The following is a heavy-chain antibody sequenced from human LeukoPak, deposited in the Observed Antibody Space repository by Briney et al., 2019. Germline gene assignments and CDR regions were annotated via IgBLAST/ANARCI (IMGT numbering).Heavy chain of an antibody. J-gene: IGHJ4*02. CDR3: ARAAHLWPYYFDY. V-gene: IGHV4-38-2*02. CDR1: GYSISSAYY. Sequence: SETLSLTCSVSGYSISSAYYWGWIRQPPGKGLAWIGHIYHRGSTYYNPSLKSRVTISVDTSKNQFSLKLNSVTAADTAVYYCARAAHLWPYYFDYWGQGTLVTVSS. D-gene: IGHD3-10*01. CDR2: IYHRGST.